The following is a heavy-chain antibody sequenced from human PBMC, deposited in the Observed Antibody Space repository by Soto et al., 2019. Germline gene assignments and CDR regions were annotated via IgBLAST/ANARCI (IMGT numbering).Heavy chain of an antibody. CDR1: GYTFTRYD. CDR2: MNTNTGNT. V-gene: IGHV7-4-1*01. Sequence: GASVKVSCKAAGYTFTRYDINWVRQATGQGLEWMGWMNTNTGNTTYAQNFPGRIVFSLDTSVSTAYLEICSLKAEDTAVYYCARNPYYDFWSGYYTWYYYCGMDVWGQGTTVTVSS. CDR3: ARNPYYDFWSGYYTWYYYCGMDV. D-gene: IGHD3-3*01. J-gene: IGHJ6*02.